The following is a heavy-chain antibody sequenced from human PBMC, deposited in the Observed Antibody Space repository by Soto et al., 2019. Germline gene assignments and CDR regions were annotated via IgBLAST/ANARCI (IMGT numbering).Heavy chain of an antibody. J-gene: IGHJ4*02. CDR3: ARHSEDTVTSDF. Sequence: GESLKISCKASGYSFTSYWIGWVRQVPGEVLEWMGTIYPGDSEIRYNPSFQGQVTISADKAITTAYLQWSRLAASDTAMYYCARHSEDTVTSDFWGQGXLVTVSS. CDR2: IYPGDSEI. V-gene: IGHV5-51*01. D-gene: IGHD4-17*01. CDR1: GYSFTSYW.